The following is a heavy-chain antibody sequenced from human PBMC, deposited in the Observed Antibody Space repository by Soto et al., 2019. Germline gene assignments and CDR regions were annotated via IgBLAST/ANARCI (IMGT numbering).Heavy chain of an antibody. CDR2: IYYSGST. CDR1: GGSISSGGYY. V-gene: IGHV4-31*03. Sequence: QVQLQESGPGLVKPSQTLSLTCTVSGGSISSGGYYWSWIRQHPGKGLEWIGYIYYSGSTYYNPSLKSRVTISVDTSKNQFSLKLSSVTVADTAVYYCARGKWLVPSNFDYWGQGTLVTVSS. J-gene: IGHJ4*02. CDR3: ARGKWLVPSNFDY. D-gene: IGHD6-19*01.